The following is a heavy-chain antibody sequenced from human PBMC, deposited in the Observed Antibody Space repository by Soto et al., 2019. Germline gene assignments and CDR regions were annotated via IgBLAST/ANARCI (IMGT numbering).Heavy chain of an antibody. V-gene: IGHV1-69*02. D-gene: IGHD2-2*01. CDR2: IIPILGIA. CDR3: ASLGPQAIVVVPAAPTDAFDI. Sequence: SVKVSCKASGGTFSSYTISWVRQAPGQGLEWMGRIIPILGIANYAQKFQGRVTITADKSTSTAYIELSSLRSEDTAVYYCASLGPQAIVVVPAAPTDAFDIWGQGTMVTVSS. J-gene: IGHJ3*02. CDR1: GGTFSSYT.